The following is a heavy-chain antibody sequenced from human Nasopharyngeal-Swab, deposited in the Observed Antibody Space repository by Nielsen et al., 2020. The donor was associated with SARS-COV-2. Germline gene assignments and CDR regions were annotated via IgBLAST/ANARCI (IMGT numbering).Heavy chain of an antibody. D-gene: IGHD3-10*01. CDR1: GYTLTELS. CDR3: AVYYYGSGSYPWGFFGYYYYGMDV. Sequence: SCKVSGYTLTELSMHWVRQAPGKGLEWVAVIWYDGSNKYYADSVKGRFTISRDNSKNTLYLQMNSLRAEDTAVYYCAVYYYGSGSYPWGFFGYYYYGMDVWGQGTTVTVSS. V-gene: IGHV3-33*01. CDR2: IWYDGSNK. J-gene: IGHJ6*02.